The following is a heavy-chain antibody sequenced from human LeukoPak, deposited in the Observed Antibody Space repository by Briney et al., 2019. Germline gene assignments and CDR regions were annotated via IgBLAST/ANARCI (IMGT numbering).Heavy chain of an antibody. CDR1: GYTLTSYD. CDR2: MNPNSGNT. Sequence: PAASVKVSCKASGYTLTSYDINWVRQATGQGLEWMGWMNPNSGNTGYAQKFQGRVTMTRNTSISTAYMELSSLRSEDTAVYYCAREVATDYYYYYGMDVWGQGTTVTVSS. D-gene: IGHD5-12*01. V-gene: IGHV1-8*01. CDR3: AREVATDYYYYYGMDV. J-gene: IGHJ6*02.